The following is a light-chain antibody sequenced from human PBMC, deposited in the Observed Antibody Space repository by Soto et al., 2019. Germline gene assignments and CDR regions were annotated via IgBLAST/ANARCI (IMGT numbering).Light chain of an antibody. V-gene: IGLV2-8*01. CDR2: EVF. CDR1: SSDVGGYNF. CDR3: SSYAGSNNFVM. J-gene: IGLJ3*02. Sequence: QSALTQPPSASGSPGQSVTISCTGTSSDVGGYNFVSWYQQHPGKAPKLMIFEVFKRPSGVPDRFSGSKSGNTASLTVSGLQAEDEADYYCSSYAGSNNFVMFGGGTKLTVL.